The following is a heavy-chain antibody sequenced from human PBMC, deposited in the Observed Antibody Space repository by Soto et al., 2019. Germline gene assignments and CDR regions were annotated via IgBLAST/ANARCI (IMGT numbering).Heavy chain of an antibody. CDR3: ARAIVGPTTTGWLDP. V-gene: IGHV1-69*01. Sequence: QVQLVQSGAEVKKPGSSVKVSCKASGGTFSRYAISWVRQAPGQGLEWMGGIIPIFGTANYAQKFQGRVTITADESTSTADMERSSLRFEDTAVYYCARAIVGPTTTGWLDPWGQGTLVTVSS. CDR2: IIPIFGTA. J-gene: IGHJ5*02. CDR1: GGTFSRYA. D-gene: IGHD1-26*01.